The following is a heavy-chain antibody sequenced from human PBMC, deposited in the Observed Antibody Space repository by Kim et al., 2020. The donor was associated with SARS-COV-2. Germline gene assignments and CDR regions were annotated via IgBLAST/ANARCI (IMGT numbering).Heavy chain of an antibody. CDR1: GYMFTHYA. CDR2: INTYNGNS. Sequence: ASVKVSCKASGYMFTHYAISWVRQAPGQGLEWMGWINTYNGNSNLAQNLQGRVTMTTDTTTSTAYMEVRSLRSDDTAVYYCARAPLTAEAPSTYWGQGTLVTVSS. J-gene: IGHJ4*02. CDR3: ARAPLTAEAPSTY. V-gene: IGHV1-18*01. D-gene: IGHD3-9*01.